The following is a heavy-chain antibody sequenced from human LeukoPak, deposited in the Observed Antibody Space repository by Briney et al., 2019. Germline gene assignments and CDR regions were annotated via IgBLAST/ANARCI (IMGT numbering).Heavy chain of an antibody. CDR3: ARVRVIVVTDYCGGDCSSDY. CDR2: ISYDGDNK. CDR1: GFTFSNYG. V-gene: IGHV3-30*03. Sequence: PGRSLRLSCAASGFTFSNYGMHWVRQAPGKGLEWVAVISYDGDNKYYADSVKGRFTISRDNSKNTLYLQMNSLRAEDTAVYYCARVRVIVVTDYCGGDCSSDYWGQGTPVTVSS. D-gene: IGHD2-21*02. J-gene: IGHJ4*02.